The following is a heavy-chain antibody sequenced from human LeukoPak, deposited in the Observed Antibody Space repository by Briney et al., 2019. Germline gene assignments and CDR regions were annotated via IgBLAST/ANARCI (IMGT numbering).Heavy chain of an antibody. CDR2: MSGRGDTT. CDR1: GFTFSSYA. CDR3: GSSSSTCCDY. D-gene: IGHD2-2*01. J-gene: IGHJ4*02. Sequence: PGGSLRLSCTTSGFTFSSYAMSWVRQAPGKGLEWVSSMSGRGDTTFYADSVKGRFTISRDNAKNTLYLQMNSLRAEDTAVYYCGSSSSTCCDYWGQGALVTVSS. V-gene: IGHV3-23*01.